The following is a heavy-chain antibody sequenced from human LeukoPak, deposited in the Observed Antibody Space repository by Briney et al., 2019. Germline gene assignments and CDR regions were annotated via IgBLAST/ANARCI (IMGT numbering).Heavy chain of an antibody. D-gene: IGHD2-8*01. CDR1: GFTFSSYA. J-gene: IGHJ4*02. Sequence: GGSLRLSCAASGFTFSSYAMHWVRQAPGKGLEWVAVISYDGSNKYYADSVKGRFTISRDNSKNTLYLQMNSLRAEDTAVYYCARERERYCTNGVCYSDPFDYWGQGTLVTVSS. CDR3: ARERERYCTNGVCYSDPFDY. V-gene: IGHV3-30-3*01. CDR2: ISYDGSNK.